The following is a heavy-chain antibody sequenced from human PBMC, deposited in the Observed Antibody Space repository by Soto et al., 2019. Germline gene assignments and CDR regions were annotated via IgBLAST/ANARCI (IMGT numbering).Heavy chain of an antibody. CDR1: GFSLNTIGVG. CDR2: IYWDDDK. J-gene: IGHJ4*02. Sequence: QITLKESGPTLVKPTQTLTLTCTFSGFSLNTIGVGVGWIRQPPGKALEWLALIYWDDDKRYSPSLKSRLTITTDTSKNQVVLTMTNMDPVDTATYYCAHRRVRDSSGENFDSWGQGTLVTVSS. V-gene: IGHV2-5*02. D-gene: IGHD6-19*01. CDR3: AHRRVRDSSGENFDS.